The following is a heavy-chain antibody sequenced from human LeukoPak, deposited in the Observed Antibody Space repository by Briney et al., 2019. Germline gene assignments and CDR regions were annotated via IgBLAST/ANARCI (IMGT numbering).Heavy chain of an antibody. CDR1: GFTFSSYS. V-gene: IGHV3-48*02. J-gene: IGHJ6*02. Sequence: GGSLRLSCAASGFTFSSYSMNWDLQAPGKGLECVSYIRSSSSTIYYADSVKGRFTTSRDKAKNTMYLQRNCLRDEDTAVYYCARMGADLSHSMDVWGQGATVTVSS. CDR3: ARMGADLSHSMDV. CDR2: IRSSSSTI. D-gene: IGHD3-16*01.